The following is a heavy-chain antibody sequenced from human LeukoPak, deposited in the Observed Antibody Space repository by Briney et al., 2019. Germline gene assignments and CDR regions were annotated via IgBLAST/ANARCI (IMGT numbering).Heavy chain of an antibody. CDR2: ISGSGGST. J-gene: IGHJ4*02. Sequence: GGSLRLSCAASGFTFSSYAMSWVRQAPGKGLEWVSAISGSGGSTYYADSVKGRFTISRDNSKNTLYLQMNSLRAEDTAVYYCAKEPWGFGELLGYFDYWGQGTLVTVSS. CDR1: GFTFSSYA. D-gene: IGHD3-10*01. CDR3: AKEPWGFGELLGYFDY. V-gene: IGHV3-23*01.